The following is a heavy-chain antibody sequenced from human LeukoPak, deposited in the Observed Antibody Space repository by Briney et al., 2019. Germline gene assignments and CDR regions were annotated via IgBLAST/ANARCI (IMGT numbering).Heavy chain of an antibody. D-gene: IGHD6-19*01. V-gene: IGHV4-34*01. CDR3: ARHPQWLAYWYFDL. CDR1: GGSFSGYY. J-gene: IGHJ2*01. Sequence: SETLSLTCAVYGGSFSGYYWSWIRQPPGKGLEWIGEINHSGSTNYNPSLKSRVTISVDTSKNQFSLKLSSVTAADTAVYYCARHPQWLAYWYFDLWGRGTLVTVSS. CDR2: INHSGST.